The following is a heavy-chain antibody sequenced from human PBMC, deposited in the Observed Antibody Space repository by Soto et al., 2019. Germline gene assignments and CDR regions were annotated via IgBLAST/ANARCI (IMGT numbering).Heavy chain of an antibody. Sequence: QVQLVQSGAEVKKPGASVKVSCKASGYTFTSYGISWVRQAPGQGLEWMGWISAYNGNTNYAQKHQGRVTMTTGTATSTAYMELMSLRSDDTAVYYCALVLRFCGGDCYLDDAFDIWGQGTMVTVSS. D-gene: IGHD2-21*02. CDR1: GYTFTSYG. CDR2: ISAYNGNT. CDR3: ALVLRFCGGDCYLDDAFDI. J-gene: IGHJ3*02. V-gene: IGHV1-18*01.